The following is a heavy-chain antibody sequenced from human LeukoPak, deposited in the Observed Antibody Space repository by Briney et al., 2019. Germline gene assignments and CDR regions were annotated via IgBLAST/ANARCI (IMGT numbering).Heavy chain of an antibody. J-gene: IGHJ4*02. CDR3: ARAELRWSLDY. D-gene: IGHD4-23*01. V-gene: IGHV3-53*01. Sequence: PGGSLRLSCAASGFTVSSNYMSWVRQAPGKGLEWVSVIFSGGTTYYADSVKGRFTISRDNSKNTLYLQMNSLRAEDTAVYYCARAELRWSLDYWGQGTLVTVSS. CDR2: IFSGGTT. CDR1: GFTVSSNY.